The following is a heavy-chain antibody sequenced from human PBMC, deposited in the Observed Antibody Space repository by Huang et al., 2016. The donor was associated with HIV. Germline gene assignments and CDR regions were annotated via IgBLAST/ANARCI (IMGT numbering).Heavy chain of an antibody. D-gene: IGHD3-10*01. CDR2: TYYSGRP. Sequence: QLQLQESGPGLVKPSETLSLTCTVSGGSIRSDNYYWGWIRQPPGKGLEWIGSTYYSGRPYYNPSLQSRVTITGDTSKNQVSLKMRSVTAADTAVYYGARLPGSITMIRGVITDPYWGQGTLVTVSS. CDR1: GGSIRSDNYY. CDR3: ARLPGSITMIRGVITDPY. V-gene: IGHV4-39*01. J-gene: IGHJ4*02.